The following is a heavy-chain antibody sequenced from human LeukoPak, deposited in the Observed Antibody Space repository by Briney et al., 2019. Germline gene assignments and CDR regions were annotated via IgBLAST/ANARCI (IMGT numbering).Heavy chain of an antibody. CDR2: ISGGGGST. J-gene: IGHJ4*02. Sequence: GGSLRLSCAASGFTFSSYAMSWVRQAPGKGLEWVSAISGGGGSTYYADSVKGRFTISRDNSENTLFLQMNSLRAEDTAVYYCAKDRLGSSGYYYVDYWGQGTLVTVSS. V-gene: IGHV3-23*01. D-gene: IGHD3-22*01. CDR3: AKDRLGSSGYYYVDY. CDR1: GFTFSSYA.